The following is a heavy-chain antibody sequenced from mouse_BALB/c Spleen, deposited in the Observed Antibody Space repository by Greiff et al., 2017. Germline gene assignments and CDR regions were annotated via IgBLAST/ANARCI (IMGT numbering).Heavy chain of an antibody. CDR3: ARHYYGSSFDY. CDR2: ISSGGGST. CDR1: GFAFSSYD. Sequence: EVQLVESGGGLVKPGGSLKLSCAASGFAFSSYDMSWVRQTPEKRLEWVAYISSGGGSTYYPDTVKGRFTISRDNAKNTLYLQMSSLKSEDTAMYYCARHYYGSSFDYWDQGTTLTVSS. J-gene: IGHJ2*01. D-gene: IGHD1-1*01. V-gene: IGHV5-12-1*01.